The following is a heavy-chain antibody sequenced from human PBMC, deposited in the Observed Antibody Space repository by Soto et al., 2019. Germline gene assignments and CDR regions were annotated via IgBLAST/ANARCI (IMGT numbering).Heavy chain of an antibody. CDR3: ASLLVITMKDY. V-gene: IGHV3-30-3*01. Sequence: LRVSCAASGFTFSSYAMHWVRQAPGKGLEWVAVISYDGSNKYYADSVKGRFTISRDNSKNTLYLQMNSLRAEDTAVYYCASLLVITMKDYWGQGTLVTVSS. CDR2: ISYDGSNK. D-gene: IGHD3-22*01. J-gene: IGHJ4*02. CDR1: GFTFSSYA.